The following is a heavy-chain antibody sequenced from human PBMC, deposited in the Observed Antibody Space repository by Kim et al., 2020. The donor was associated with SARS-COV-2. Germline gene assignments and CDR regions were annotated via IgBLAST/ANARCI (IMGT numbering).Heavy chain of an antibody. V-gene: IGHV4-39*01. Sequence: SETLSLNCTVSGGSISSTGHYWGWIRQPPGKGLEWIGNLYYSGFAYYNPSLKSRVTISIDTPKNQFSLIVNSVTAADTAVYYCAGRSYIGLVPAGNKGVWFDPWGERTQVTVSS. J-gene: IGHJ5*02. CDR3: AGRSYIGLVPAGNKGVWFDP. D-gene: IGHD2-2*01. CDR1: GGSISSTGHY. CDR2: LYYSGFA.